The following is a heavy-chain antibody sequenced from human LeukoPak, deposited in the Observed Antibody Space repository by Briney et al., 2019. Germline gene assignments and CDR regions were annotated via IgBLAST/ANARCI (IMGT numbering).Heavy chain of an antibody. CDR1: GYSFTSYW. Sequence: GESLKISCKGSGYSFTSYWIGWVRQMPGKGLEWMGNIYPGDSDTRYSPSFQGQVTISADKSISTAYLQWSSLKASDTAMYYCARLYADSSGYSDAFDIWGQGTMVTVSS. CDR3: ARLYADSSGYSDAFDI. J-gene: IGHJ3*02. CDR2: IYPGDSDT. V-gene: IGHV5-51*01. D-gene: IGHD3-22*01.